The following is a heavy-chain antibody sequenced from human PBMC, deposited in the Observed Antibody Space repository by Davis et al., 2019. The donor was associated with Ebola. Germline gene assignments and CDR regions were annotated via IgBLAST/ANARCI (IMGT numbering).Heavy chain of an antibody. CDR1: GGSFSGYY. D-gene: IGHD5-12*01. CDR3: AGGGYGTSCDY. CDR2: IYYSGST. V-gene: IGHV4-59*08. J-gene: IGHJ4*02. Sequence: SETLSLACAVYGGSFSGYYWSWIRQPPGKGLGWIGYIYYSGSTNYNPSLKSRVTISVDTSKNQFSLKLSSVTAADTAVYYCAGGGYGTSCDYWGQGTLVTVSS.